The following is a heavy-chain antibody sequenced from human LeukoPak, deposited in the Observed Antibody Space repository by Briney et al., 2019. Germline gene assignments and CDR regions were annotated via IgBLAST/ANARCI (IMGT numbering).Heavy chain of an antibody. V-gene: IGHV3-53*01. CDR3: ARGGMSCSWYGGLDY. D-gene: IGHD6-13*01. CDR2: IYSGGST. J-gene: IGHJ4*02. Sequence: PGGSLRLSCAASGFTVSSNYMSWVRQAPGKGLEWVSVIYSGGSTYYADSVKGRFTISRDNSKNTLYLQMNSLRAEDTAVYYCARGGMSCSWYGGLDYWGQGTLVTVSS. CDR1: GFTVSSNY.